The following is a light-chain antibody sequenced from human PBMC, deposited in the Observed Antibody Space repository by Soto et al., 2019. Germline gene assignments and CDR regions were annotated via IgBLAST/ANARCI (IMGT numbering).Light chain of an antibody. J-gene: IGKJ1*01. CDR1: QSVSSN. Sequence: EIVMTQSPATLSVSPGERATLSCRASQSVSSNLAWYRQKPGQAPRLLIYGASTRATDIPARFSGSVSGTEFTLTSSSMQSEHFAVYYCQQDNNFWTFGQGTKVEI. V-gene: IGKV3-15*01. CDR3: QQDNNFWT. CDR2: GAS.